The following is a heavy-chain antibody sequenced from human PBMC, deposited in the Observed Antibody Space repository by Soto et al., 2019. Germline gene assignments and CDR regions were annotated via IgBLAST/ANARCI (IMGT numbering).Heavy chain of an antibody. CDR1: GVTFCSWW. V-gene: IGHV3-48*04. CDR2: ISNGGSKR. D-gene: IGHD2-2*01. J-gene: IGHJ5*02. Sequence: GVLRRQSCAASGVTFCSWWMKWVSQAPGKGLEWVSNISNGGSKRYYADSVKGRFTISRDNAKNSLYLQMNSLRAEDTAVYYCARRCEVPAAMLSKGRSWFDPWGQGTLLTVSS. CDR3: ARRCEVPAAMLSKGRSWFDP.